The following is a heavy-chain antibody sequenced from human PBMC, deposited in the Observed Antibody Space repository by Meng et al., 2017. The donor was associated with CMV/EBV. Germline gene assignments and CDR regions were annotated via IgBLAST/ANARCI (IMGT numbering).Heavy chain of an antibody. J-gene: IGHJ6*02. Sequence: AVKVSCKASGGTFSSYAIRWVRQAPGQGLEWMGGIIPILGIANYAQKSQGRVTITADKSTSTAYMELSSLRSEDTAVYYCARDAIVVVPAATPEHRPGYYYYGMDVWGQGTTVTVSS. CDR2: IIPILGIA. D-gene: IGHD2-2*01. CDR3: ARDAIVVVPAATPEHRPGYYYYGMDV. V-gene: IGHV1-69*10. CDR1: GGTFSSYA.